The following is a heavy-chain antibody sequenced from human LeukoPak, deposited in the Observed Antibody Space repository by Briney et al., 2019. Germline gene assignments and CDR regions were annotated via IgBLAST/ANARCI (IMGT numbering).Heavy chain of an antibody. D-gene: IGHD6-13*01. CDR3: ARDYRQLVRPFDY. Sequence: GGSLRLSCAASGFTFSSYSMNWVRQAPGKGLEWVSSISSSSSYIYYADSVKGRFTISRDNDKNSLYLQMNSLRAEDTAVYYCARDYRQLVRPFDYWGQGTLVTVCS. V-gene: IGHV3-21*01. CDR2: ISSSSSYI. CDR1: GFTFSSYS. J-gene: IGHJ4*02.